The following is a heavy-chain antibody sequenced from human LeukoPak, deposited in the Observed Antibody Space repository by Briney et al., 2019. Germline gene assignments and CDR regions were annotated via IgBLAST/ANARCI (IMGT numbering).Heavy chain of an antibody. V-gene: IGHV3-30*03. D-gene: IGHD7-27*01. J-gene: IGHJ4*02. Sequence: GGSLRLSCAASGFTFDRYGMHWVRQAPGKGLEWVAVISYDGANKYYADSVKGRFTISRDNSKNTLYLQMNSLRAEDTAVYYCARDSYSITGDLRYFDYWGQGTLVTVSS. CDR1: GFTFDRYG. CDR2: ISYDGANK. CDR3: ARDSYSITGDLRYFDY.